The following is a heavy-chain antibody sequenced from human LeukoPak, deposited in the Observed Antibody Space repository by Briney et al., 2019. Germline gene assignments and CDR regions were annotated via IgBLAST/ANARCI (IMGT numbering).Heavy chain of an antibody. Sequence: GGSLRLSCAASGFTFSSYSMNWVRQAPGKGLEWVSSISSSSSYIYYAESVKGRFTISRDNAKNSLYLQMNRLRGEDTAVYYCARDGYCTNGVCYGWFDPWGQGTLVTVSS. V-gene: IGHV3-21*01. J-gene: IGHJ5*02. CDR1: GFTFSSYS. D-gene: IGHD2-8*01. CDR2: ISSSSSYI. CDR3: ARDGYCTNGVCYGWFDP.